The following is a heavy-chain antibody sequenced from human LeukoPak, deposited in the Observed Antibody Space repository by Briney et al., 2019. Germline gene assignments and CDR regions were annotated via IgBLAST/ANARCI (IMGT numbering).Heavy chain of an antibody. J-gene: IGHJ4*02. CDR2: ISYDGSNK. V-gene: IGHV3-30-3*01. CDR1: GFTFSSYA. D-gene: IGHD2-2*03. CDR3: AKDLGWAPFDY. Sequence: PGRSLRLSCAASGFTFSSYAMHWVRQAPGKGLEWVAVISYDGSNKYYADSVKGRFTISRDNSKNTLYLQMNSLRAEDTAVYYCAKDLGWAPFDYWGQGTLVTVSS.